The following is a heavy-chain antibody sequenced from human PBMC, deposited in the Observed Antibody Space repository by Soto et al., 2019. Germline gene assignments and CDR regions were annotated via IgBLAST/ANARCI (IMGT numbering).Heavy chain of an antibody. CDR1: GGSISSYY. J-gene: IGHJ4*02. D-gene: IGHD5-18*01. V-gene: IGHV4-59*04. Sequence: PSDTLSLTSTVYGGSISSYYWSWIQQPPGKGLEWIGYIYYSGSTGYNPSLKTRLSMSVDRSKNQFTLRLTSVTAADTAVYFCATESGSTYGYFDYWGQGTQFTVSS. CDR3: ATESGSTYGYFDY. CDR2: IYYSGST.